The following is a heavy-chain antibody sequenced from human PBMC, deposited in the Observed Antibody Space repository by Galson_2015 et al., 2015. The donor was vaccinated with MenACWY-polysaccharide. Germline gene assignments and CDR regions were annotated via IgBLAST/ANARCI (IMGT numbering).Heavy chain of an antibody. CDR1: EFTFSSYW. V-gene: IGHV3-74*01. D-gene: IGHD3-22*01. CDR2: INSDGRST. Sequence: LRLSCAASEFTFSSYWMHWVRQAPGKGLVWVSRINSDGRSTTHADSVKGRFTISRDSAKNTLFLQMNSLRAEDTAIYYCARSKFSSGYFVRAFDIWGQGTMVTVSS. CDR3: ARSKFSSGYFVRAFDI. J-gene: IGHJ3*02.